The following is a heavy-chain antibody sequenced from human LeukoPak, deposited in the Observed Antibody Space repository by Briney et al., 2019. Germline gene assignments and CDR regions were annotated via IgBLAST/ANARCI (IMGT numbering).Heavy chain of an antibody. CDR3: AREGGSSSWPPDY. CDR1: GYTFTGYY. V-gene: IGHV1-2*02. J-gene: IGHJ4*02. CDR2: INPNSGGT. Sequence: ASVKVSCKASGYTFTGYYMHWVRQAPGQGLEWMGWINPNSGGTNYAQKFQGGVTMTRDTSISTAYMELSRLRSDDTAVYYCAREGGSSSWPPDYWGQGTLVTVSS. D-gene: IGHD6-13*01.